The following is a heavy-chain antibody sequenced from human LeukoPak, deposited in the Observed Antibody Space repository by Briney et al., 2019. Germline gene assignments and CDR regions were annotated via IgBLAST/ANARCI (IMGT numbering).Heavy chain of an antibody. CDR3: ARNIRVAYYFDY. Sequence: PGGSLRLSCAASGFTFSSYSMNWVRQAPGKGLEWVSSITSSSSYIYYADSVKGRFTISRDNAKNSLYLQMNSLRAEDTAVYYCARNIRVAYYFDYWGQGTLVTVSS. CDR1: GFTFSSYS. CDR2: ITSSSSYI. V-gene: IGHV3-21*01. D-gene: IGHD2-15*01. J-gene: IGHJ4*02.